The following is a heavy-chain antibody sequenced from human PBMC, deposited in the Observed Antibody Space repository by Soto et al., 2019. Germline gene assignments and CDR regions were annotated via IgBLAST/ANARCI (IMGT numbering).Heavy chain of an antibody. D-gene: IGHD5-18*01. CDR3: ARSGYSYGDFDF. CDR2: IYHTGSA. J-gene: IGHJ4*02. CDR1: GGSMVTDNNS. Sequence: QLQLQASGSGLVNPSQTLSLTCAVPGGSMVTDNNSWSWIRQPPGKVLEWIGYIYHTGSAFYNPSLKGRVTISIDLSKSQFSLNVTSVTATDTAMYYCARSGYSYGDFDFWGQGLLVTVSS. V-gene: IGHV4-30-2*01.